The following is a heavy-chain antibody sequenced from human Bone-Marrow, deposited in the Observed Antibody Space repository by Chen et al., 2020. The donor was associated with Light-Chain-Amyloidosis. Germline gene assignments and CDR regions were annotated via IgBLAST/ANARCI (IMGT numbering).Heavy chain of an antibody. Sequence: QEELVESGGGVVQPGRSLRLSCAASGFTFSTHAMHWVRQAPGKGLELVAFIWYDGSNKHYADSVKGRFTISRDNSKNTVFLEMNSLRAEDTAVYFCARDPPGSGFAFDYWGQGTLVTVSS. CDR3: ARDPPGSGFAFDY. V-gene: IGHV3-33*01. CDR2: IWYDGSNK. CDR1: GFTFSTHA. J-gene: IGHJ4*02. D-gene: IGHD3-10*01.